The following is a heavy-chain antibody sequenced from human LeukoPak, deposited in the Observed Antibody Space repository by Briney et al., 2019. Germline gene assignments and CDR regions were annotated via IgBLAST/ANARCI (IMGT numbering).Heavy chain of an antibody. CDR3: AKDVSGSRKWFGEILY. J-gene: IGHJ4*02. CDR2: IRYDGSNK. CDR1: GFTVSSNY. D-gene: IGHD3-10*01. V-gene: IGHV3-30*02. Sequence: GGSLRLSCAASGFTVSSNYMSWVRQAPGKGLGWVAFIRYDGSNKYYADSVKGRFTISRDNYKNTLYLQMNSLRAEDTAVYYCAKDVSGSRKWFGEILYWGRGTLVTVSS.